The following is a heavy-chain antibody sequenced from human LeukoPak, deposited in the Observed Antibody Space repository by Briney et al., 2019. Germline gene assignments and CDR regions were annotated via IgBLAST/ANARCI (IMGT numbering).Heavy chain of an antibody. CDR1: GFTFSHYT. J-gene: IGHJ4*02. CDR2: VSGSGGDT. Sequence: PGGSLRLSCAASGFTFSHYTMSWVRQAPGEGLEWVSAVSGSGGDTHYADSVKGRFSISRDNSKNTVYLQMNSLRAEDTAVYYCAKHTRWGPDDYGDYVDYWGQGTLVTVSS. D-gene: IGHD4-17*01. CDR3: AKHTRWGPDDYGDYVDY. V-gene: IGHV3-23*01.